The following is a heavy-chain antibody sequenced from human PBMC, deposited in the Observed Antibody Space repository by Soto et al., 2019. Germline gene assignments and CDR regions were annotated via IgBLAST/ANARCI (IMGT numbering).Heavy chain of an antibody. V-gene: IGHV3-53*04. CDR2: IYSGDSA. CDR3: ARALDFWSAYFDY. Sequence: GGSLRLSCAASGFTVSSDYMSWVRQAPGKGLEWVSVIYSGDSAYYAESVKGRFTISRHNSKNTLYLQMNSLRTEDTAVYYCARALDFWSAYFDYWGQGSLVTVSS. CDR1: GFTVSSDY. D-gene: IGHD3-3*01. J-gene: IGHJ4*02.